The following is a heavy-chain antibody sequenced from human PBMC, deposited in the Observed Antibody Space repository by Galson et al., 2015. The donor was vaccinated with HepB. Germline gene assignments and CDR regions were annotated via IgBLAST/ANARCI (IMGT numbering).Heavy chain of an antibody. Sequence: SLRLSCAASGFTFSSYLMTWVRQVPGKGLEWVANIKEDGSEKYYVDSVKGRFTISRDNAKNSVYLQMNSLRAEDTAVYYCARVRYSNSPVHVSPRSLDYWGQGTLVTVSS. J-gene: IGHJ4*02. V-gene: IGHV3-7*03. CDR3: ARVRYSNSPVHVSPRSLDY. CDR1: GFTFSSYL. CDR2: IKEDGSEK. D-gene: IGHD6-13*01.